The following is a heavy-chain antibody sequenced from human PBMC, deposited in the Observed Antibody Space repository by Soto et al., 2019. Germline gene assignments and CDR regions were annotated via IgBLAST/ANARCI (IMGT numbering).Heavy chain of an antibody. CDR2: ILGGSGKT. D-gene: IGHD6-19*01. J-gene: IGHJ4*02. CDR3: VKGGPIGVSGDDY. CDR1: GFTFSSYA. V-gene: IGHV3-23*01. Sequence: EVQLLESGGGLVQPGGSLRLSCAASGFTFSSYAMTWVRQAPGKGLEWVSLILGGSGKTYYADSVKGRFTISRDNSKNTLYLQMNSLRAEYSAVYYCVKGGPIGVSGDDYWGQGTLVTVSS.